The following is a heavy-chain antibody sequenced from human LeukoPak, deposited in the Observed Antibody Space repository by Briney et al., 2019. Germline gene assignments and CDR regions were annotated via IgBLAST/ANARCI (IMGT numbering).Heavy chain of an antibody. Sequence: GGSLRLSCAASGFAFSSSAMSWVRQAPGKGLEWVSAISNNGGYTYYADSVQGRFTISRDNSKSTLCLQMNSLRAEDTAVYYCAKQLGYCSDGSCYFPYWGRGTLVTVSS. CDR3: AKQLGYCSDGSCYFPY. CDR2: ISNNGGYT. CDR1: GFAFSSSA. V-gene: IGHV3-23*01. D-gene: IGHD2-15*01. J-gene: IGHJ4*02.